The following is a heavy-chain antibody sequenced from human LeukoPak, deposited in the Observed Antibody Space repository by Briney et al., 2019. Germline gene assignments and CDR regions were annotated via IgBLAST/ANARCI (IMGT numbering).Heavy chain of an antibody. V-gene: IGHV1-3*01. CDR2: INAGNGNT. J-gene: IGHJ3*01. D-gene: IGHD2-2*01. Sequence: ASVNVSCRASGYTFTSYAMHWVRQAPGQRREWMGWINAGNGNTKYSQKFQGRVTITRDTSASTAYMELSSLRSEDTAVYYCARSAVGYALDAFDVWGQGTMVTVSS. CDR1: GYTFTSYA. CDR3: ARSAVGYALDAFDV.